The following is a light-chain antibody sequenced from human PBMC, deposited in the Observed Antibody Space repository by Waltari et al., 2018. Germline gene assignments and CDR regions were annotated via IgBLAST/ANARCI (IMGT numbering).Light chain of an antibody. CDR3: QVWDTSTDQVI. J-gene: IGLJ2*01. Sequence: SYVLTQPPSLSVAPGQTARITIGGYNTGSLNVYWYQQGPCQAPMLVIYYDTDRPSGIPERFSGSNSGNTATLIISRVEAGDEADYYCQVWDTSTDQVIFGGGTKLTVL. CDR1: NTGSLN. V-gene: IGLV3-21*01. CDR2: YDT.